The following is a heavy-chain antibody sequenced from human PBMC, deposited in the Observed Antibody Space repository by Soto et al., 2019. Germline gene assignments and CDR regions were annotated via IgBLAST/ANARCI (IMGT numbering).Heavy chain of an antibody. CDR1: GASVTTYY. D-gene: IGHD5-12*01. CDR2: RYYGGNT. V-gene: IGHV4-59*02. Sequence: QVQLEESGPGLVKPSETLSLACSVSGASVTTYYWKWIRQPPGKRLAWIGHRYYGGNTDYDPSLKGRVAFSVDTSKNQFSLNLTSLTAADTAVYYCAAGRGGYATPYWGQGILVVVSS. J-gene: IGHJ4*02. CDR3: AAGRGGYATPY.